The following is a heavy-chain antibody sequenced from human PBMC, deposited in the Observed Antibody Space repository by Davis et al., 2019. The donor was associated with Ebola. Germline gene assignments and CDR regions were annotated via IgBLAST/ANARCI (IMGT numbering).Heavy chain of an antibody. CDR2: IYHSGST. J-gene: IGHJ4*02. Sequence: MPSETLSLTCAVSGGPISSSNWWSWVRQPPGKGLEWIGEIYHSGSTNYNPSLKSRVTISVDKSKNQFSLKLSSVTAAVTAVYYCARFGSGWNEGIDYWGQGTLVTVSS. CDR1: GGPISSSNW. V-gene: IGHV4-4*02. CDR3: ARFGSGWNEGIDY. D-gene: IGHD6-19*01.